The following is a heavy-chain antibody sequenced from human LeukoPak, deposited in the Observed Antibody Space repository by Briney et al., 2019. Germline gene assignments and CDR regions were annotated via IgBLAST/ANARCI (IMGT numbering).Heavy chain of an antibody. J-gene: IGHJ4*02. CDR1: GFTFSSYS. D-gene: IGHD3-10*01. Sequence: TGGSLRLSCAASGFTFSSYSMNWVRQAPGKGLEWVSYISSSSSTIYYADSVKGRFTISRDNAKNSLYLQMNSLRDEDTAVYYCARDGRGPRRFGESNFDYWGQGTLVTVSS. V-gene: IGHV3-48*02. CDR2: ISSSSSTI. CDR3: ARDGRGPRRFGESNFDY.